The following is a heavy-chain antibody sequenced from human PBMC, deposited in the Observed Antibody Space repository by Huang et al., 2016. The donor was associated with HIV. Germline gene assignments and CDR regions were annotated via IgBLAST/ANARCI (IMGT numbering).Heavy chain of an antibody. J-gene: IGHJ4*02. CDR2: ISYDGKTK. D-gene: IGHD6-13*01. CDR3: AKGGSAAAVLDF. CDR1: GFTFRLYG. V-gene: IGHV3-30*18. Sequence: QVQLVESGGGVVQPGRSLRISCAASGFTFRLYGMHWVRQAPGKGLEWVAVISYDGKTKYYADSVKGRFTISRENSKTTLYLQMNRLRVEDTALYYCAKGGSAAAVLDFWGQGTLVTVSS.